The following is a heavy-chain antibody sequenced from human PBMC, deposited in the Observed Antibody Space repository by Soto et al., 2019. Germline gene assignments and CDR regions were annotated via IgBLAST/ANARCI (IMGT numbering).Heavy chain of an antibody. Sequence: ESLRLSCAASGFTFSSYVMSWVRQAPGKGLEWVSGISGSGGWTYYADSVKGRFTISRDNSEDTLYLQMNSLRAEDTAVYYCTSGGYWDYYYMDVWGQGTTVTVSS. J-gene: IGHJ6*02. CDR3: TSGGYWDYYYMDV. CDR2: ISGSGGWT. D-gene: IGHD3-22*01. V-gene: IGHV3-23*01. CDR1: GFTFSSYV.